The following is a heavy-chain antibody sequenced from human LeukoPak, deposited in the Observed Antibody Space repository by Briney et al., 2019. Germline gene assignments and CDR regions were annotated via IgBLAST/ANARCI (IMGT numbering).Heavy chain of an antibody. CDR3: AISSGYVQGY. D-gene: IGHD3-22*01. Sequence: GGPLRLSCAASGFTFSSYWMHWVRQAPGKGLVWVSRINSDGSSTSYADSVKGRFAISRDNAENTLYLQMNSLRAEDTAVYYCAISSGYVQGYWGQGTLVTVSS. J-gene: IGHJ4*02. V-gene: IGHV3-74*01. CDR2: INSDGSST. CDR1: GFTFSSYW.